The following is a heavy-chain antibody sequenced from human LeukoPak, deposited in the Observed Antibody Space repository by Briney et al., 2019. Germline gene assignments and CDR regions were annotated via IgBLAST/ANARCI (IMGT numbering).Heavy chain of an antibody. Sequence: GGSLRLSCETAGFTFSSYVMHWVRRTPGKGLVWVSRISHDGIISYADSVKGRFTISRDNAKNTLTLQMNSLRVEDTAVYFCARDWGSLDYWGQGTLVTVSS. D-gene: IGHD2-15*01. J-gene: IGHJ4*02. CDR2: ISHDGII. V-gene: IGHV3-74*01. CDR3: ARDWGSLDY. CDR1: GFTFSSYV.